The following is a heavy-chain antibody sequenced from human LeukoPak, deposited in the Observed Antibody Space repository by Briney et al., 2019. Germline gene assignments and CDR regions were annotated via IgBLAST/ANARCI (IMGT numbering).Heavy chain of an antibody. D-gene: IGHD3-10*01. CDR1: GFTFSSYG. Sequence: GGSLRLSCAASGFTFSSYGLHWVRQAPGKGLEWVAFIRYDGSNKYYADSVKGRFTISRDNSKNTLFLQMNSLRADDAAVYYCAKDLPEYYGSGSYGFDYWGQGTLVTVSS. J-gene: IGHJ4*02. V-gene: IGHV3-30*02. CDR2: IRYDGSNK. CDR3: AKDLPEYYGSGSYGFDY.